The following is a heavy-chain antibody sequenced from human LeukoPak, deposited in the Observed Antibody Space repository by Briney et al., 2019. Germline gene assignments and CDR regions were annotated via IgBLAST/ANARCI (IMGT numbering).Heavy chain of an antibody. CDR3: ARDSSSSGGYYYGMDV. Sequence: PGGSLRLSCAASGFTVSSNYMSWVRQAPGEGLEWGSVIYSGGSTYYADSVKGRFTISRDNSKNTLYLQMNSLRAEDTAVYYCARDSSSSGGYYYGMDVWGQGTTVTVSS. CDR1: GFTVSSNY. J-gene: IGHJ6*02. CDR2: IYSGGST. V-gene: IGHV3-66*02. D-gene: IGHD6-6*01.